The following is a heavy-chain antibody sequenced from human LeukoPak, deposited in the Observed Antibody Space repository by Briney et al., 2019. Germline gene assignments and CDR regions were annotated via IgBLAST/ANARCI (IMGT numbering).Heavy chain of an antibody. D-gene: IGHD5-18*01. J-gene: IGHJ6*03. Sequence: GASVKVSCKASRYTFTSYGISWVRQAPGQELEWMGWISAYNGNTKYAQKLQGRVTMNTDTSTSTAYMELRSLRSDDTAVYYCARALDEDTAMAGYYYMDVWGKGTPVTVSS. CDR2: ISAYNGNT. CDR3: ARALDEDTAMAGYYYMDV. CDR1: RYTFTSYG. V-gene: IGHV1-18*01.